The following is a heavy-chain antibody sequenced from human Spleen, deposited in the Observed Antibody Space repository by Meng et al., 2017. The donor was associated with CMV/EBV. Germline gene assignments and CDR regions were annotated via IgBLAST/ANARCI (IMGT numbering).Heavy chain of an antibody. Sequence: ASVKVSCKASGYTFTGYYMYWVRQAPGQGLEYMGWINPNSGGTNYAQKLQGRVSMTRDTSTTTAYMELRSLRSDDTAVYYCARSLHRRYHYDPLDHDAFDLWGQGTKVTVSS. CDR1: GYTFTGYY. V-gene: IGHV1-2*02. CDR2: INPNSGGT. CDR3: ARSLHRRYHYDPLDHDAFDL. J-gene: IGHJ3*01. D-gene: IGHD3-22*01.